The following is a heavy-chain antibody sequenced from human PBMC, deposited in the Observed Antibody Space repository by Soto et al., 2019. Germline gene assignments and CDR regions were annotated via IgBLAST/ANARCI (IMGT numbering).Heavy chain of an antibody. Sequence: GGSMPLSSTASWFSDSSTYRSWVRQAPGRGLVWASVTYSDGTTSYADSVKGRFTISRDNSKNTLYLQMNSLRAEDTAVYYRTRGLGWFDPWGQGPLGTVSS. CDR3: TRGLGWFDP. J-gene: IGHJ5*02. CDR2: TYSDGTT. V-gene: IGHV3-53*01. CDR1: WFSDSSTY. D-gene: IGHD3-16*01.